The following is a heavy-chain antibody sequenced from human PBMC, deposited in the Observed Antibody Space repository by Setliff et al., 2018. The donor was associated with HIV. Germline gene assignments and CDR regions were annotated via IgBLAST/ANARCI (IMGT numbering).Heavy chain of an antibody. Sequence: SETLSLTCTVSGGSISSSTYFWGWVRQPPGKGLEWIGTIYYSGGTYYKSSLKSRVLISLDTSKNQFSLKLKSVTAADTAVYYCARENRDDAFDISGQGTMVTVSS. D-gene: IGHD3-10*01. CDR1: GGSISSSTYF. CDR2: IYYSGGT. J-gene: IGHJ3*02. V-gene: IGHV4-39*07. CDR3: ARENRDDAFDI.